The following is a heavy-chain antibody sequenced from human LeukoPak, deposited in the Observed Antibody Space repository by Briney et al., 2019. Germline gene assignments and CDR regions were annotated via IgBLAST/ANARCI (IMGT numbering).Heavy chain of an antibody. J-gene: IGHJ4*02. CDR2: INSDGSST. Sequence: GGSLRLSCAASGFTFGSYAMRWVRQAPGQGLVWVSRINSDGSSTSYADSVKGRFTISRDNAKNTLYQQMNSLRAEDTAVYYCARAPPTKSSSSHDYWGQGTLVTVSS. D-gene: IGHD6-6*01. V-gene: IGHV3-74*01. CDR3: ARAPPTKSSSSHDY. CDR1: GFTFGSYA.